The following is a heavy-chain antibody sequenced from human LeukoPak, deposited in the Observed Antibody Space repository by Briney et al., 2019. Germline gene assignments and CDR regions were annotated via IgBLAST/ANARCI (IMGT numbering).Heavy chain of an antibody. CDR3: TTIRPGY. V-gene: IGHV3-74*01. D-gene: IGHD5-12*01. CDR1: GFTISSYW. CDR2: IKDGGTTT. Sequence: RGSLRLSCAASGFTISSYWIHWGRPVPGKGVVWVSRIKDGGTTTDYADSVKGRFTISRDDAKNTLYLQLNSLRAEDTAVYYCTTIRPGYWGQGTLVTVSP. J-gene: IGHJ4*02.